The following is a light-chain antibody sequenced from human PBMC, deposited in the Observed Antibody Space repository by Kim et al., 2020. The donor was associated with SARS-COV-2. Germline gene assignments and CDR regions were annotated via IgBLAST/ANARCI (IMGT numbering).Light chain of an antibody. Sequence: NFMLTQPHSVSESPGKTVTISCTRSSGSIASNYVQWYHQRPGSSPTTVIYEDNQRPSGVPDRFSGSIDSSSNSASLTISGLKTEDEADYYCQSYDSSTPWVFDGGTKLTVL. CDR1: SGSIASNY. CDR2: EDN. J-gene: IGLJ3*02. CDR3: QSYDSSTPWV. V-gene: IGLV6-57*01.